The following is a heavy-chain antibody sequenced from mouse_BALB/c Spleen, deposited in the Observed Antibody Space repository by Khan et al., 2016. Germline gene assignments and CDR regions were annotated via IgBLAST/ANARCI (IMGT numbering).Heavy chain of an antibody. CDR2: IDPENGNT. V-gene: IGHV14-1*02. D-gene: IGHD2-1*01. CDR1: GFNIKDYY. CDR3: ASYYGNYVRAMDY. Sequence: VRLQQSGAELVRPGALVKLSCKASGFNIKDYYMHWVKQRPEQGLEWIGWIDPENGNTIYDPKFQGKASITADTSSNTAYLQLSSLTSEDTAVYYCASYYGNYVRAMDYWGQGTSVTVSS. J-gene: IGHJ4*01.